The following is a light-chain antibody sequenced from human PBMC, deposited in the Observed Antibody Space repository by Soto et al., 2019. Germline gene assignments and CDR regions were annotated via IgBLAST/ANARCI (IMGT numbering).Light chain of an antibody. CDR2: DAS. CDR1: QSVGSNK. CDR3: QQYGSTPLS. V-gene: IGKV3-20*01. J-gene: IGKJ4*01. Sequence: EIVLTQSPGPLSLSPGERATLSCRASQSVGSNKLAWYQQKRGQAPRFLMYDASTRATCIPDRFSGSGSGPDFTRTISRLEPEDFAVYYCQQYGSTPLSFGGVTKVEIK.